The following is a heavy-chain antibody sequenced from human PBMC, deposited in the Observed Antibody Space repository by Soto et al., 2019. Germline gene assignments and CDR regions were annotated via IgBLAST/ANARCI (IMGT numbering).Heavy chain of an antibody. CDR3: ATGGEQWLVAFDY. CDR2: ISGSGGST. CDR1: GFTFSSYA. D-gene: IGHD6-19*01. Sequence: EVQLLESGGGLVQPGGSLRLSCAASGFTFSSYAMSWVRQAPGKGLEWVSAISGSGGSTYYADSVKGRFTISRDNSKDPLLPQMNKPRSEENAVYYCATGGEQWLVAFDYWGQGTLVTVSS. J-gene: IGHJ4*02. V-gene: IGHV3-23*01.